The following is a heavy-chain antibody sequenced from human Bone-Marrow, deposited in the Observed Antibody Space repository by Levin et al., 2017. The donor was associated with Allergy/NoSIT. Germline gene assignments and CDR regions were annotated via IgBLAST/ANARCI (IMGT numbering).Heavy chain of an antibody. CDR1: GFTFSTYG. V-gene: IGHV3-30*18. D-gene: IGHD2-21*01. J-gene: IGHJ4*02. CDR3: AKAGRGDAHEAFDY. Sequence: GGSLRLSCAASGFTFSTYGMHWVRQAPGKGLEWVALIPNDGSNEYYADSVKGRFIISRDNSKNAFYLQMNNLRVEDTAVYYCAKAGRGDAHEAFDYWGLGTLVTVSS. CDR2: IPNDGSNE.